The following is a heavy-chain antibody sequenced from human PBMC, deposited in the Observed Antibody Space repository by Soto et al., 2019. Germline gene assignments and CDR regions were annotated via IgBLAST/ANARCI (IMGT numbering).Heavy chain of an antibody. CDR1: GGSFSGYY. J-gene: IGHJ4*02. D-gene: IGHD3-3*01. Sequence: SETLSLTCAVYGGSFSGYYWSWIRQPPGKGLEWIGEINHSGSTNYNPSLKSRVTISVDTSKNQFSLKLSSVTAADTAVYYCARGGETYYDFWSGFSPIDYWGQGALVTVSS. V-gene: IGHV4-34*01. CDR3: ARGGETYYDFWSGFSPIDY. CDR2: INHSGST.